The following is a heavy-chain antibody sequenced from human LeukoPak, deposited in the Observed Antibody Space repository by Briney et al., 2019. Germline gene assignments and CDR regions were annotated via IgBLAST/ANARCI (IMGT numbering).Heavy chain of an antibody. Sequence: GRSLRLSCAASGFTFSSYAMHWVRQAPGKGLEWVAVISYDGSNKYYADSVKGRFTISRDNSKNTLYLQMNSLRAEDTAVYYCAKVLGYSYTGAFDIWGQGTMVTVSS. D-gene: IGHD5-18*01. CDR1: GFTFSSYA. CDR2: ISYDGSNK. CDR3: AKVLGYSYTGAFDI. V-gene: IGHV3-30-3*01. J-gene: IGHJ3*02.